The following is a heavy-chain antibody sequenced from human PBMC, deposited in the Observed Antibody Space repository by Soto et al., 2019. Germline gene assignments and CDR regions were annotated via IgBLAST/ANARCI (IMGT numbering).Heavy chain of an antibody. CDR1: GGSFSGDY. CDR3: ARGIATDY. Sequence: QVQLQQWGAGLLKPSETLSLTCAVYGGSFSGDYWSWIRQPPGKGLEWSGEINHSGSTNYNPSLKSRVTISVDTSKNQFSLKLSSVTAADTAVYYCARGIATDYWGQGTLVTVSS. J-gene: IGHJ4*02. CDR2: INHSGST. V-gene: IGHV4-34*01. D-gene: IGHD1-26*01.